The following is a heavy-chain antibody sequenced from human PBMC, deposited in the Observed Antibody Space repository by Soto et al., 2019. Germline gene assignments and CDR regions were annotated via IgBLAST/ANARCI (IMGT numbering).Heavy chain of an antibody. CDR2: INHSGST. CDR3: AREDVGVAAAGTHPHPNAFDI. J-gene: IGHJ3*02. V-gene: IGHV4-34*01. Sequence: SETLSLTCAVYGGSFSGYYWGWIRQPPGKGLEWIGEINHSGSTNYNPSLKSRVTISVDTSKNQFSLKLSSVTAADTAVYYCAREDVGVAAAGTHPHPNAFDIWGQGTMVTVSS. CDR1: GGSFSGYY. D-gene: IGHD6-13*01.